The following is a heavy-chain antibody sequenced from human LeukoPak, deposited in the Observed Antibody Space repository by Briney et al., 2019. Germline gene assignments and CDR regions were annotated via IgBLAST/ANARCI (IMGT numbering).Heavy chain of an antibody. Sequence: ASVKVSCKASGYTFTSYGISWVRQAPGQGLEWMGWISAYNGNTNYSQKLQGRVIMATDTSTSTAYMELTSLRFDDTAVYYCARVGDDDYSNYLIDYWGQGTLVTVSS. V-gene: IGHV1-18*01. CDR2: ISAYNGNT. CDR1: GYTFTSYG. J-gene: IGHJ4*02. CDR3: ARVGDDDYSNYLIDY. D-gene: IGHD4-11*01.